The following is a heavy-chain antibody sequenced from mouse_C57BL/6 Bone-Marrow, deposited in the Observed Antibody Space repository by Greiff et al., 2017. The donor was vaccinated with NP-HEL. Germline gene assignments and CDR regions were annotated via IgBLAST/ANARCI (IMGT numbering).Heavy chain of an antibody. J-gene: IGHJ4*01. CDR2: INPYNGGT. D-gene: IGHD1-1*01. CDR3: AREITTVVAYYAMDY. CDR1: GYTFTDYY. Sequence: VQLQQSGPVLVKPGASVKMSCKASGYTFTDYYMNWVKQSHGKSLEWIGVINPYNGGTSYNQKFKGKATLTVDKSSSTAYMELNSLTSEDSAVYYCAREITTVVAYYAMDYWGQGTSVTVSS. V-gene: IGHV1-19*01.